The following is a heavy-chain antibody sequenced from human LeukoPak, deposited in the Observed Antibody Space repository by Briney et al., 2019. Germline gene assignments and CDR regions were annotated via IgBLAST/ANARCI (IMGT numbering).Heavy chain of an antibody. CDR3: ARQTGSAPPHFDY. J-gene: IGHJ4*02. CDR1: GGSISSGGYY. Sequence: SETLSLTCIVSGGSISSGGYYWSWIRQHPGKGLEWIGYIYYSGSTYYNPSLKSRVTISVDTSKNQFSLKLSSVTAADTAVYYCARQTGSAPPHFDYWGQGTLVTVSS. CDR2: IYYSGST. D-gene: IGHD7-27*01. V-gene: IGHV4-31*03.